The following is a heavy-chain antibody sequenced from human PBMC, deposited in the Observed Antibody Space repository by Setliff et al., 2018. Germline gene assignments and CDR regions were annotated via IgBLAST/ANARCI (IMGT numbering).Heavy chain of an antibody. CDR1: GFSFSRHW. D-gene: IGHD1-26*01. CDR2: IKKDGSIK. CDR3: ARVGSKPQLGWFDP. V-gene: IGHV3-7*03. J-gene: IGHJ5*02. Sequence: PGGSLRLSCVVSGFSFSRHWMSWVRQAPGKGLEWVANIKKDGSIKYYLDSVRGRFTISRDNAENSLYLQMNSLRAEDTAVYYCARVGSKPQLGWFDPWGQGTLVTVSS.